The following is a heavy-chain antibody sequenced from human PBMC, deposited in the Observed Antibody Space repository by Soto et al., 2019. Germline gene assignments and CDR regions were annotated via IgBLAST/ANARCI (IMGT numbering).Heavy chain of an antibody. CDR1: GFTFTSSA. CDR3: AADIYGGYCSSTSCLNYYYGMDV. CDR2: IVVGSGNT. Sequence: SVKVSCKASGFTFTSSAVQWVRQARGQRLEWIGWIVVGSGNTNYAQKFQERVTITRDMSTSTAYMELSSLRSEDTAAYYCAADIYGGYCSSTSCLNYYYGMDVWGQGTTVTVSS. J-gene: IGHJ6*02. V-gene: IGHV1-58*01. D-gene: IGHD2-2*01.